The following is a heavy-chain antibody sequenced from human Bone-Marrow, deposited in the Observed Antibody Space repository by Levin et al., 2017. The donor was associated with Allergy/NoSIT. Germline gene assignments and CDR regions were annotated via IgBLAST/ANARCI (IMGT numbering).Heavy chain of an antibody. Sequence: SETLSLTCSVSGSSIRSAYYWGWIRQTPGKGLEWIGSVFHTGTTSYNPSLHSRVTMSRDTSKNHFSLQLRSVTAADTAIYYCVRDGGYQLLPLLSYFDYWGQGVLVTVSS. CDR3: VRDGGYQLLPLLSYFDY. CDR2: VFHTGTT. V-gene: IGHV4-38-2*02. D-gene: IGHD1-26*01. CDR1: GSSIRSAYY. J-gene: IGHJ4*02.